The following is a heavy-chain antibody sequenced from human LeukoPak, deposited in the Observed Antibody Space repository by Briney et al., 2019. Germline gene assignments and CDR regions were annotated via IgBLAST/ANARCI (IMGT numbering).Heavy chain of an antibody. V-gene: IGHV3-23*01. Sequence: GGSLRLSCAASGFTFRNHGMNWVRQAPGKGLEWVSGISPSGGGAYYADSVKGRFTITRDNSKNTLYLQMNSLRAEDTAVYYCARGGARYDDDSSGYYFDHWAQGTLVTVSS. J-gene: IGHJ4*02. CDR3: ARGGARYDDDSSGYYFDH. D-gene: IGHD3-22*01. CDR1: GFTFRNHG. CDR2: ISPSGGGA.